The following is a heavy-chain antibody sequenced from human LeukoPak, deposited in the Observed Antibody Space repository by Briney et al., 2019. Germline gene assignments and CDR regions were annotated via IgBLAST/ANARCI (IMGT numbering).Heavy chain of an antibody. CDR1: GFTFSSYE. V-gene: IGHV3-48*03. D-gene: IGHD4-17*01. CDR2: ISSSGSTI. Sequence: LSGGSLRLSCAASGFTFSSYEMNWVRQAPGKGLEWVSYISSSGSTIYYADSVKGRFTISRDNAKNSLYLQMNSLRAEDTAVYYCARGLDYGDYSFPSVFDYWGQGTLVTVSS. J-gene: IGHJ4*02. CDR3: ARGLDYGDYSFPSVFDY.